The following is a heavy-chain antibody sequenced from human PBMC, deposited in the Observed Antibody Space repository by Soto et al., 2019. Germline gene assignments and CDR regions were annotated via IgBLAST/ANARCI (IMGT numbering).Heavy chain of an antibody. V-gene: IGHV3-48*02. D-gene: IGHD3-16*02. CDR2: ISSSSTTT. CDR1: AFTFSSYS. J-gene: IGHJ1*01. CDR3: ARGYDYVWGSYRLSGYFQR. Sequence: EVQLVESGGGLVQPGGSLRLSCAASAFTFSSYSMNWVRQAPGKGLEWISYISSSSTTTYYADSVKGRFTISRDNAKNSLYLQMNSLRDEDTAVYYCARGYDYVWGSYRLSGYFQRWGQGTLVTVSS.